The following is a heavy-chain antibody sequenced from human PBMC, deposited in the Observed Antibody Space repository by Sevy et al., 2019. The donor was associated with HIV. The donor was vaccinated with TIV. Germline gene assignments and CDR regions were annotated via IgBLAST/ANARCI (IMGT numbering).Heavy chain of an antibody. V-gene: IGHV3-7*01. Sequence: GGYLRLSCAASGFTLSSYWMSWVRQAPGKGLEWVANIKQDGSEKYYVDSVKGRFTISRDNAKNSLYLQMNSLRVEDTAAYYCARARAYCYDNSGYSFDYWGQGTLVTVSS. CDR2: IKQDGSEK. CDR3: ARARAYCYDNSGYSFDY. D-gene: IGHD3-22*01. CDR1: GFTLSSYW. J-gene: IGHJ4*02.